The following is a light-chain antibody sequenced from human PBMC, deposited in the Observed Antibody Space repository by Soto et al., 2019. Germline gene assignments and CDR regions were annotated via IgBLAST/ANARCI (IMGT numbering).Light chain of an antibody. J-gene: IGLJ1*01. Sequence: QSALTQPASVSGSPGQSINISCTGTSSDVGGYDRVSWYQQHPGKAPKLLIYEGTKRPSGVSKRLSGSKSGNTASLTISGLQAEDEADYYCRSYTATNTYVFGTGTKLTVL. V-gene: IGLV2-14*02. CDR1: SSDVGGYDR. CDR2: EGT. CDR3: RSYTATNTYV.